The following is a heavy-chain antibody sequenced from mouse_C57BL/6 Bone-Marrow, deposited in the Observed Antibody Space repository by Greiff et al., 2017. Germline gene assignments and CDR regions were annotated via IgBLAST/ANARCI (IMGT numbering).Heavy chain of an antibody. J-gene: IGHJ3*01. V-gene: IGHV1-64*01. D-gene: IGHD1-1*01. CDR2: IHPTSGST. Sequence: QVQLQQPGAELVKPGASVKLSCKASGYTFTSYWMHWVKPRPGQGLEWIGMIHPTSGSTNYNEKFNSKATLTVDKSSSTAYMQLSSLTSEDSAVYYCARTTTVVAPPWFAYWGQGTLVTVSA. CDR1: GYTFTSYW. CDR3: ARTTTVVAPPWFAY.